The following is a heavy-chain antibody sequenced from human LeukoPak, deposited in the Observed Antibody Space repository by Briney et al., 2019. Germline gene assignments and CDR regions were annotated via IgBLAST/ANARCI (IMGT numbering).Heavy chain of an antibody. V-gene: IGHV3-64*04. Sequence: GGSLRLSCSASGFTFSSYAMHWVRQAPGKGLEYVSAISSNGGSTYYADSVKGRFTISRDNSKNTLYLQMNSLRAEDTALYYCAKDIFSGVGAYYYYGMDVWGQGTTVTVSS. CDR3: AKDIFSGVGAYYYYGMDV. D-gene: IGHD1-26*01. CDR1: GFTFSSYA. CDR2: ISSNGGST. J-gene: IGHJ6*02.